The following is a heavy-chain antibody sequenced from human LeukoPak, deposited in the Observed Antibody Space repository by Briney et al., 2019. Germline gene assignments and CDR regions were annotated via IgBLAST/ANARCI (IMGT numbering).Heavy chain of an antibody. CDR3: AKRFSLDSKYYFDF. V-gene: IGHV3-23*01. Sequence: GGSLRLSCAASGFTFSSYGMSWVRQAPGRGLEWVSTISVSGGSTYYADSVKGRFTISRDNSKNTLYSQMNSLRAEDTAVYYCAKRFSLDSKYYFDFWGQGTLVTVSS. CDR1: GFTFSSYG. D-gene: IGHD1-1*01. J-gene: IGHJ4*02. CDR2: ISVSGGST.